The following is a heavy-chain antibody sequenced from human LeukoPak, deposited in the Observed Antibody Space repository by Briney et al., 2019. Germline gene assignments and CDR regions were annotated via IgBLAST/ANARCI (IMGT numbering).Heavy chain of an antibody. V-gene: IGHV4-34*01. CDR1: GGSFSGYY. Sequence: PSETLSLTCAVYGGSFSGYYWSWIRQPPGKGLEWIGEINHSGSTNYNPSLKSRVTISVDTSKNQFSLKLSSVTAADTAVYYCALVVPAAMFDYWGQGTLVTVSS. D-gene: IGHD2-2*01. CDR3: ALVVPAAMFDY. J-gene: IGHJ4*02. CDR2: INHSGST.